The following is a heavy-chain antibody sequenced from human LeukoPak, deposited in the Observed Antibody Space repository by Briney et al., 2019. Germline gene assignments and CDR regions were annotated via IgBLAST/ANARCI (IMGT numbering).Heavy chain of an antibody. J-gene: IGHJ4*02. V-gene: IGHV4-59*12. CDR2: VYYSGTT. CDR3: ARGTLYSGWSYYFDY. Sequence: PSETLSLTCTVPGGSISSYYWSWIRQPPGKALEWIGSVYYSGTTSYNPSLKSRVTISVDMSKNHFSLRLSSVTAADTAMYYCARGTLYSGWSYYFDYWGQGSQVTVSS. CDR1: GGSISSYY. D-gene: IGHD6-19*01.